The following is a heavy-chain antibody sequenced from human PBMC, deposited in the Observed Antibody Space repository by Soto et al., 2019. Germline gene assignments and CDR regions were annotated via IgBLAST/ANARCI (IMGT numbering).Heavy chain of an antibody. V-gene: IGHV4-39*01. Sequence: QLQLQESGPGLVKPSETLSLTCSVSDDSINSDKYYWGWIRQPPGKGLEWIGSIYYRGNAYYNPSLQTRVTISLDKSKSQSSLKLNPVTAADSAVYFCARLEGLATISYYFDFWGPGALVTVSS. CDR1: DDSINSDKYY. D-gene: IGHD3-9*01. CDR2: IYYRGNA. CDR3: ARLEGLATISYYFDF. J-gene: IGHJ4*02.